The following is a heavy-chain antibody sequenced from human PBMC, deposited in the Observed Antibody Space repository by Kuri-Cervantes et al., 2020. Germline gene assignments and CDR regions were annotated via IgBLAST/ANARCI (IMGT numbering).Heavy chain of an antibody. CDR1: GGPISSYY. CDR2: IYYSGST. CDR3: ARGLHYDFWSGYYTPYGMDV. D-gene: IGHD3-3*01. J-gene: IGHJ6*02. Sequence: SETLSLTCTVSGGPISSYYWSWIRQPPGKGLEWIGYIYYSGSTNYNPSLKSRVTISVDTSKNQFSLKLSSVTAADTAVYYCARGLHYDFWSGYYTPYGMDVWGQGTTVTVSS. V-gene: IGHV4-59*01.